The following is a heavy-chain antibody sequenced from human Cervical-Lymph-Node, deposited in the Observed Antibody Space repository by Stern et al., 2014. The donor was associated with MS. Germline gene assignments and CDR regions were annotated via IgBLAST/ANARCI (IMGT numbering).Heavy chain of an antibody. J-gene: IGHJ4*02. V-gene: IGHV3-23*04. CDR2: IGYSGGGT. D-gene: IGHD6-19*01. CDR3: AHAWFSSGGSIDY. Sequence: EDQLVESGGGLVQPGGSLRLSCAASGFTFSSYAMSWVRQAPGKGLEWVAAIGYSGGGTDYADSVRGRFTISRDNSKNTLYLQMNSLRAEDTAVYYCAHAWFSSGGSIDYWGQGTLVTVSS. CDR1: GFTFSSYA.